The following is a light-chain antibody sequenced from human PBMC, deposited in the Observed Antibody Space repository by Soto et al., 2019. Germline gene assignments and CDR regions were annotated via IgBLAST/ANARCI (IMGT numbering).Light chain of an antibody. Sequence: DIVMTQSPLSLPVTPGEPASISCRSSQSLLHSNGYTYLDWYLQKPGQSPQLLIYLGSTRASGVPYRFSGSWSGTDFTPKISIVEAEDVVVYYCQQALPSYTFGQGTKLEIK. CDR3: QQALPSYT. V-gene: IGKV2-28*01. J-gene: IGKJ2*01. CDR1: QSLLHSNGYTY. CDR2: LGS.